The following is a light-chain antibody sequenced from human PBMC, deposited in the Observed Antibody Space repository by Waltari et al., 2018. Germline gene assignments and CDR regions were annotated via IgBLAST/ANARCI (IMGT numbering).Light chain of an antibody. Sequence: QSVLTQPPSASGTPGPRVTISCSGSSSNIGTNTVPWYQLVPGTAPKTVIFANYHRPSGVPDRFSASKSGTSASLVISGLQSEDEADYFCATWDDSLSGRVFGGGTKVTVL. CDR2: ANY. J-gene: IGLJ3*02. CDR1: SSNIGTNT. CDR3: ATWDDSLSGRV. V-gene: IGLV1-44*01.